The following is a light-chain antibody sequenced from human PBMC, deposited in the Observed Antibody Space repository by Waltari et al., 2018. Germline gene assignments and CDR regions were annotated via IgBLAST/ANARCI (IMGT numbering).Light chain of an antibody. J-gene: IGLJ3*02. CDR1: SGHRSHV. CDR3: ETGGHGTWV. Sequence: QLVLTQSPSASASLGASVKLTCTLSSGHRSHVIAWLQKQPEKGPRYLMKVNSDGSHSKGDDTPDRFSGSSSGAERYLTISNLQPEDEADYYCETGGHGTWVFGGGTKVTVL. CDR2: VNSDGSH. V-gene: IGLV4-69*01.